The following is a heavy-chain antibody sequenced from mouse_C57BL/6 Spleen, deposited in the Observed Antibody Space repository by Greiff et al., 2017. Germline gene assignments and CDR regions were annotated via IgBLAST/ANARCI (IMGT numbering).Heavy chain of an antibody. V-gene: IGHV1-54*01. D-gene: IGHD2-1*01. CDR2: INPGSGGT. CDR1: GYAFTNYL. J-gene: IGHJ3*01. CDR3: ARSLYGNPAWFAY. Sequence: QVQLKQSGAELVRPGTSVKVSCKASGYAFTNYLLEWVKQRPGQGLEWIGVINPGSGGTNYNEKFKGKATLTADKSSSTAYMQLSSLTSEDSAVYFCARSLYGNPAWFAYWGQGTLVTVSA.